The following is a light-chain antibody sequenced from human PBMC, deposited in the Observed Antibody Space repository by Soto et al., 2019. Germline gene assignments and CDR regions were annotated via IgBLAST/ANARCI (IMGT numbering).Light chain of an antibody. Sequence: ELVLTRSPDTLSLSPGEIATLLCSASQRVSSSYFAWYQQTPGQAPRLLISATSTMPTAIPARFSGSGSGTDFTLTISRLEPEDFAVYYCQQYGSTPWSFGQGTKVDIK. V-gene: IGKV3-20*01. J-gene: IGKJ1*01. CDR1: QRVSSSY. CDR3: QQYGSTPWS. CDR2: ATS.